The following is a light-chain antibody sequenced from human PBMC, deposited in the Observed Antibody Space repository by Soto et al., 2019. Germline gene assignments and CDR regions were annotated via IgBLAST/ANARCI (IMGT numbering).Light chain of an antibody. V-gene: IGKV1-39*01. CDR1: QSISTY. J-gene: IGKJ5*01. CDR3: QQSYSTLLNT. CDR2: AAS. Sequence: DIQMTQSPSSLSASVGDRVTITCRASQSISTYLNCYQQKPGKAPNRLIYAASSLQSGVPSRFNGTGSGTDFTLDISSLQPEDFATYYCQQSYSTLLNTFGQVTRLESK.